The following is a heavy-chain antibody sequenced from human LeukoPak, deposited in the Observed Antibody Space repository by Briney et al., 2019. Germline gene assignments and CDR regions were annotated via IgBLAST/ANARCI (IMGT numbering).Heavy chain of an antibody. J-gene: IGHJ3*02. Sequence: ASVKVSCKASGYTFTSYDINWVRQATGQGLEWMGWMNPNSGNTGYAQKFQGRVTMTRNTSISTAYMELSSLRSEDTAVYYCARGIGTKYSSSWSYHDAFDIWGQGTMVTVSS. CDR1: GYTFTSYD. CDR2: MNPNSGNT. D-gene: IGHD6-13*01. CDR3: ARGIGTKYSSSWSYHDAFDI. V-gene: IGHV1-8*01.